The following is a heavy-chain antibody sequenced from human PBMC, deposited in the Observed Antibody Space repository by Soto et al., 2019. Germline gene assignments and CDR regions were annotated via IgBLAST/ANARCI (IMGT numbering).Heavy chain of an antibody. V-gene: IGHV4-61*01. CDR2: IYYSGST. J-gene: IGHJ6*02. CDR1: GGSVSSGSYY. CDR3: ARERILWCVELVYSLDYYYYEMDV. D-gene: IGHD3-10*01. Sequence: SETLSLTCTLSGGSVSSGSYYWSWIRQPPGKGLEWIGYIYYSGSTNYNPSLKSRVTISVDTSKNQFSLKLSSVTAADTAVYSCARERILWCVELVYSLDYYYYEMDVWGPETTVTVSS.